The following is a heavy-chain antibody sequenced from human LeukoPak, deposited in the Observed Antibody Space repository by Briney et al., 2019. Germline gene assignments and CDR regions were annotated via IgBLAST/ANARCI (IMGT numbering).Heavy chain of an antibody. CDR2: IKSDGST. V-gene: IGHV3-74*01. J-gene: IGHJ1*01. CDR3: ARAPSEIGGYYPEYFRH. Sequence: GGSLRLSCAASGFTFSSYWMHWVRQAPGKGLVWVSRIKSDGSTRYADSVKGRFTIFRDNAKNTVSLQMNSLRAEDTGVYYCARAPSEIGGYYPEYFRHWGQGTLVTASS. D-gene: IGHD3-3*01. CDR1: GFTFSSYW.